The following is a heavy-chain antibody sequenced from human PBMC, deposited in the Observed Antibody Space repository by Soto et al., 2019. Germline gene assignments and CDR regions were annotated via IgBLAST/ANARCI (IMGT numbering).Heavy chain of an antibody. D-gene: IGHD6-6*01. CDR1: GYTFTSYY. CDR2: INPSGGST. V-gene: IGHV1-46*01. CDR3: ARESIAARRVDY. J-gene: IGHJ4*02. Sequence: QVQLVQSGAEVKKPGASVKVSCKASGYTFTSYYMHWVRQAPGQGLEWMGIINPSGGSTSYAQKFQGRVTMTRDKSTSTVYMELRSLRSEDTAVYYCARESIAARRVDYWGQGTLVTVSS.